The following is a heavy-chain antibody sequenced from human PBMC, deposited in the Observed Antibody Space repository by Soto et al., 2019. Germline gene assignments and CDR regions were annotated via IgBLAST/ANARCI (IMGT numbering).Heavy chain of an antibody. CDR1: GLTFTTYN. Sequence: EVQLVESGGGLVQPGGSLRLSCAVSGLTFTTYNFNWVRQAPGKGLEWISFINPGSVTRHYADSVKGRFTISRDNAKNSLYLQMNSLTDADTAVYYCVRACKGTSYGYLYCGQGTLVTVPP. V-gene: IGHV3-48*02. J-gene: IGHJ4*02. CDR2: INPGSVTR. D-gene: IGHD3-16*01. CDR3: VRACKGTSYGYLY.